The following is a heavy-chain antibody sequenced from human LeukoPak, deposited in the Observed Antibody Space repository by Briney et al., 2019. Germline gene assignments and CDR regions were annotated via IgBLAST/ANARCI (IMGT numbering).Heavy chain of an antibody. D-gene: IGHD1-26*01. V-gene: IGHV3-23*01. J-gene: IGHJ4*02. CDR3: AKEPHHSGSYYLDY. CDR1: GFTFSSYG. Sequence: PGGSLRLSCAASGFTFSSYGMSWVRQAAGKGLEWVSTIGGSGDSPYYADSVKGRFAISRDNSKNTLFLHMNSLRAEDTAVYYCAKEPHHSGSYYLDYWGQGTLVTVSS. CDR2: IGGSGDSP.